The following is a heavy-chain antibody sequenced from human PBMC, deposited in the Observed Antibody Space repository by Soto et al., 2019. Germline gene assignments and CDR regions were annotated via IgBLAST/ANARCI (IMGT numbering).Heavy chain of an antibody. J-gene: IGHJ4*02. CDR3: ASDMNLGY. Sequence: EVQLVESGGTLVQPGGSLRLSCAASGFTFSSYEMNWVSQAPGKGLEWVSYIVSSASTIYYADSVKGRFTISRDNAKNSLYLQMNSLRAEDTAVYYCASDMNLGYWGQGTLVTVSS. CDR1: GFTFSSYE. D-gene: IGHD3-16*01. CDR2: IVSSASTI. V-gene: IGHV3-48*03.